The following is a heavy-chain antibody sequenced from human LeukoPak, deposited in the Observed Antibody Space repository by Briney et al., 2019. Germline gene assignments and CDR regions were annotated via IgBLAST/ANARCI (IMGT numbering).Heavy chain of an antibody. CDR2: ISSSSSYI. Sequence: GGSLRLSCEASGFTFSRYSLIWVRQAPGKGLEWVSSISSSSSYIYYADSVKGRFTISRDNAKNSLFLQMSSLRAEDTALYYCAKQADTPMLIWSFTDYWGQGTLVTVSS. CDR3: AKQADTPMLIWSFTDY. CDR1: GFTFSRYS. V-gene: IGHV3-21*01. D-gene: IGHD5-18*01. J-gene: IGHJ4*02.